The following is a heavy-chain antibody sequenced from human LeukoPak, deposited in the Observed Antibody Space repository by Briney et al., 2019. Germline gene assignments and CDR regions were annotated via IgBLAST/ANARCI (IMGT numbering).Heavy chain of an antibody. CDR3: ARLCSSTSCYGFDY. V-gene: IGHV4-34*01. J-gene: IGHJ4*02. CDR2: INHSGST. CDR1: GGSFSGYY. D-gene: IGHD2-2*01. Sequence: PSETLPLTCAVYGGSFSGYYWSWIRQPPGKGLEWIGEINHSGSTNYNPSLKSRVTISVDTSKNQFSLKLSSVTAADTAVYYCARLCSSTSCYGFDYWGQGTLVTVSS.